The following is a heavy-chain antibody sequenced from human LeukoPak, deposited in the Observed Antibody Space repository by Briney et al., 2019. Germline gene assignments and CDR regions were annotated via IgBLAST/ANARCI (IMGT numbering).Heavy chain of an antibody. J-gene: IGHJ4*02. CDR3: XXXXXDILTGYLGIYYFDY. Sequence: ASVKVSCKASGYTFTSYGISWVRQAPGQGLEWMGWISAYNGNTNYAQKLQGRVTMTTDTSTSTAYMELRSLRSDDTAVYYCXXXXXDILTGYLGIYYFDYWGQGTLVTVSS. CDR1: GYTFTSYG. D-gene: IGHD3-9*01. V-gene: IGHV1-18*01. CDR2: ISAYNGNT.